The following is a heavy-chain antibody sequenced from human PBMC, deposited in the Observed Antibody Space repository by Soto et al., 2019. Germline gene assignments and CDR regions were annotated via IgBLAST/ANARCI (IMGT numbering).Heavy chain of an antibody. CDR3: ARDPVVVVPSN. Sequence: EVQLVESGGGLVQPGGSLRLSCAASGFTFSSYWMSWVRQAPGKGLEWVANIKQDGSEKYYVDSVKGRFIISRDNAKNSLYLQMNSLRAEDTAVYYCARDPVVVVPSNWCKGTTVTVSS. CDR1: GFTFSSYW. J-gene: IGHJ6*04. V-gene: IGHV3-7*01. CDR2: IKQDGSEK. D-gene: IGHD2-2*01.